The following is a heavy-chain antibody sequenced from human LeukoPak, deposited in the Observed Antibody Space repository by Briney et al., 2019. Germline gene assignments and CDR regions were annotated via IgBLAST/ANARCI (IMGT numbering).Heavy chain of an antibody. J-gene: IGHJ4*02. D-gene: IGHD6-6*01. Sequence: SSETLSLTCAVYGGSFSGYYWSWIRQPPGKGLEWIGEINHSGSTNYNPSLKSRVTISVDTPKNQFSLKLSSVTAADTAVYYCARGRGSSSSHYWGQGTLVTVSS. CDR1: GGSFSGYY. CDR2: INHSGST. CDR3: ARGRGSSSSHY. V-gene: IGHV4-34*01.